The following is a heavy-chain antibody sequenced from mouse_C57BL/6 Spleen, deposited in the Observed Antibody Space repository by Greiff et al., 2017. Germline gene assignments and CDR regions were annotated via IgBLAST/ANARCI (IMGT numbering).Heavy chain of an antibody. CDR3: AKVDSNYWYFDV. D-gene: IGHD2-5*01. J-gene: IGHJ1*03. Sequence: VQLQESGPGLVAPSQSLSITCTVPGFSLTSSGVSWVRHPPGKGLEWLGVIWGDGSTNYHSALISRLSISNDNSKSQVFLKLNSLQTDDTATYYCAKVDSNYWYFDVWGTGTTVAVSS. CDR2: IWGDGST. V-gene: IGHV2-3*01. CDR1: GFSLTSSG.